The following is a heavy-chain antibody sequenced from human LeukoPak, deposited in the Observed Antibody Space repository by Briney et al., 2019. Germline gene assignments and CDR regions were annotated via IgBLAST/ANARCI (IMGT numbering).Heavy chain of an antibody. V-gene: IGHV1-2*02. CDR1: GYNFIDYY. CDR2: INPNSGGT. Sequence: ASVKVSCKASGYNFIDYYIHWVRQAPGQGLEWMGWINPNSGGTNYAQYFQGRVTMTRDTSISTTYMELRSLRSDDTAVYYCARGLPPRRNYDSSGYYSYYFDYWGQGTLVTVSS. D-gene: IGHD3-22*01. CDR3: ARGLPPRRNYDSSGYYSYYFDY. J-gene: IGHJ4*02.